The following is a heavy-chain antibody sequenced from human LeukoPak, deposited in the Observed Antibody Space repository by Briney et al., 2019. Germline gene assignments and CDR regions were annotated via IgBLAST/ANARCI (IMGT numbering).Heavy chain of an antibody. J-gene: IGHJ6*03. CDR1: GGSISSYY. Sequence: SETLSLTCTVSGGSISSYYWSWIRQPAGKGLEWIGRIYTSGSTNYNPSLKSRVTMSVDTSKNQFSLKLSSVTAADTAVYYCARDRQDYGSGSYYCYYYMDVWGKGTTVTVSS. V-gene: IGHV4-4*07. CDR2: IYTSGST. D-gene: IGHD3-10*01. CDR3: ARDRQDYGSGSYYCYYYMDV.